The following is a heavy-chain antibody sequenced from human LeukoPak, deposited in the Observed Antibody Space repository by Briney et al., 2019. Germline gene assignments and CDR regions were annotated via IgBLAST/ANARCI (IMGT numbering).Heavy chain of an antibody. V-gene: IGHV3-30*03. D-gene: IGHD6-19*01. Sequence: GGSLRLSCAVSGFTSSSYWMSRVRQAPGKGLEWVAVISYDGSNKYYADSVKGRFTISRDNSKNTLYLQMNSLRAEDTAVYYCAIGLVRGNFDYWGQGTLVTVSS. CDR3: AIGLVRGNFDY. CDR2: ISYDGSNK. CDR1: GFTSSSYW. J-gene: IGHJ4*02.